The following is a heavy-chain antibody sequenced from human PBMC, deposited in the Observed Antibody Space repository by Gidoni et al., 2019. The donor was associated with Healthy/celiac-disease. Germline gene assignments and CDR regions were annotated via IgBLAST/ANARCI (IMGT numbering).Heavy chain of an antibody. Sequence: QVQLQESGPGLVKPSQTLSLTCTVSGGSISSGYYYWSWIRQPPGKGLEWIGYIYYSGSTYYNPSLKSRVTISVDTSKNQFSLKLSSVTAADTAVYYCAREYAAAIEAVYAFDIWGQGTMVTVSS. CDR3: AREYAAAIEAVYAFDI. CDR2: IYYSGST. D-gene: IGHD2-2*01. J-gene: IGHJ3*02. V-gene: IGHV4-30-4*01. CDR1: GGSISSGYYY.